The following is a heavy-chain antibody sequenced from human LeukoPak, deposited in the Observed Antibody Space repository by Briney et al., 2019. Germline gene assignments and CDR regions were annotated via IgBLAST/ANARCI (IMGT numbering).Heavy chain of an antibody. Sequence: GGSLRLSCAASGFTFSSYGMHWVRQAPGKGLERVAVIWYDGSNKYYADSVKGRFTISRDNSKNTLYLQMNSLRAEDTAVYYCARAIGYSSGWYVDYWGQGTLVTVSS. J-gene: IGHJ4*02. D-gene: IGHD6-19*01. CDR2: IWYDGSNK. CDR3: ARAIGYSSGWYVDY. V-gene: IGHV3-33*01. CDR1: GFTFSSYG.